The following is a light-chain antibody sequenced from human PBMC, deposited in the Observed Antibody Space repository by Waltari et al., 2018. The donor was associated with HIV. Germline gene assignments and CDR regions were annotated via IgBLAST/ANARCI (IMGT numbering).Light chain of an antibody. J-gene: IGLJ2*01. Sequence: QSALSQPASVSGSPGQSITISCTGASGDAGSWYLVSWFQRLPASAPQLIIYEATKRPSGVSNRFSGSKSGGTASLTISGLQADDEGHYYCCSYAGTVVFGGGTELTVL. V-gene: IGLV2-23*01. CDR2: EAT. CDR1: SGDAGSWYL. CDR3: CSYAGTVV.